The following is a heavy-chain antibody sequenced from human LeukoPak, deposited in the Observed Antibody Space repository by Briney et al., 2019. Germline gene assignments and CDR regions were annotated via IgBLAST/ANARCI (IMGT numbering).Heavy chain of an antibody. CDR3: ARTYYDILTGHQEPPGY. CDR1: GYTFTSYG. J-gene: IGHJ4*02. V-gene: IGHV1-18*01. CDR2: ISAYNGNT. D-gene: IGHD3-9*01. Sequence: GASVKVSCKASGYTFTSYGISWVRQAPGLGLEWMGWISAYNGNTNYAQKLQGRVTMTTDTSTSTAYMELRSLRSGDTAVYYCARTYYDILTGHQEPPGYWGQGTLVTVSS.